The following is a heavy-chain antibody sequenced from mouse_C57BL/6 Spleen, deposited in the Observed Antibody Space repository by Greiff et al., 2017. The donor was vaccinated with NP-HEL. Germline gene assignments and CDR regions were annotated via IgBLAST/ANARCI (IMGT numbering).Heavy chain of an antibody. CDR2: IDPSDSYT. CDR3: APYDYDALDY. J-gene: IGHJ2*01. Sequence: QVQLQQPGAELVKPGASVKLSCKASGYTFTSYWMQWVKQRPGQGLEWIGEIDPSDSYTNYNQKFKGKATLTVDTSSSTAYMQLSSLTSEDSAVYYCAPYDYDALDYWGQGTTLTVSS. V-gene: IGHV1-50*01. CDR1: GYTFTSYW. D-gene: IGHD2-4*01.